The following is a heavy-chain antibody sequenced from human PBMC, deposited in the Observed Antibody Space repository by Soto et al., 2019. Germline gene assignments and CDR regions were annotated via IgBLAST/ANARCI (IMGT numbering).Heavy chain of an antibody. V-gene: IGHV2-5*01. Sequence: QITLKESGPTLVKPTQTLTLNCTFSGFSLSTSGVGVGWIRQPPGKAMEWLALIYWNDDKRYSPSLKSRLTGTQHPSKNQVDLTMTIMDALDTDTYHCAHTPWIQLTRVWYDPWGQGTLVPVSS. CDR2: IYWNDDK. CDR3: AHTPWIQLTRVWYDP. CDR1: GFSLSTSGVG. J-gene: IGHJ5*02. D-gene: IGHD5-18*01.